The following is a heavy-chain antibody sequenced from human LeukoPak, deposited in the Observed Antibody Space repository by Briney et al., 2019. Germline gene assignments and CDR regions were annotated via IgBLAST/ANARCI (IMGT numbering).Heavy chain of an antibody. CDR3: ARRKGIAVAGTVLFDY. CDR1: GYTFANYD. V-gene: IGHV1-8*01. J-gene: IGHJ4*02. Sequence: GASVKVSCQASGYTFANYDINWLRQAAGQGLDWMGWMNPNSGNTGYAQKFQGRVTMTRNTSISTAYMELSSLRSEDTAVYYCARRKGIAVAGTVLFDYWGQGTLVTVSS. CDR2: MNPNSGNT. D-gene: IGHD6-19*01.